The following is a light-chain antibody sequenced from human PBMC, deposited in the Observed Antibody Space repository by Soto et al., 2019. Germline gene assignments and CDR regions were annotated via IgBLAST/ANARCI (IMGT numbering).Light chain of an antibody. CDR1: QSISSW. CDR3: QQYNSYSRT. J-gene: IGKJ1*01. CDR2: DAS. Sequence: DIKMTQSLSTLSACVGDRVTITCRASQSISSWLAWYQQKPGKAPKLLIYDASSLESGVPSRFSGSGSGTEFTLTISCLQPDDFTTYYCQQYNSYSRTFGQGTKVDI. V-gene: IGKV1-5*01.